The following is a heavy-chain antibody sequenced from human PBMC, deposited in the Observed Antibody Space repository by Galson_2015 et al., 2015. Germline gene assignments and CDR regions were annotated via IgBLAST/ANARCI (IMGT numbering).Heavy chain of an antibody. Sequence: TLSLTCTVSGGSISSGSYYWSWIRQPTGQGLEWIGRIYTSGSTNYNPSLKSRVTISVDTSKNQFSLKLSSVTAADTAVYYCAREGIFGVVVWFDPWGQGTLVTVSS. CDR3: AREGIFGVVVWFDP. CDR2: IYTSGST. J-gene: IGHJ5*02. D-gene: IGHD3-3*01. CDR1: GGSISSGSYY. V-gene: IGHV4-61*02.